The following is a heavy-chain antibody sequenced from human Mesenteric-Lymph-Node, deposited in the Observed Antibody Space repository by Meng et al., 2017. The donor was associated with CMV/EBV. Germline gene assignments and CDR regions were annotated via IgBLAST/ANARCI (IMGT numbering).Heavy chain of an antibody. V-gene: IGHV3-23*01. CDR3: AKDISSQALVWFGELLPSSFDY. Sequence: GGSLRLSCAASGFTFSSYAMSWVRHAPGKGLECVSGISGSGGSTYNADSVKGRFTISRDNSKNTLYLQMNSLRAEDTAVYYCAKDISSQALVWFGELLPSSFDYWGQGTLVTVSS. J-gene: IGHJ4*02. CDR2: ISGSGGST. CDR1: GFTFSSYA. D-gene: IGHD3-10*01.